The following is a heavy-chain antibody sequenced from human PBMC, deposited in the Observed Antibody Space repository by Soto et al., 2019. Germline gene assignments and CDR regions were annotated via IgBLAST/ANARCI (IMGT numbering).Heavy chain of an antibody. J-gene: IGHJ6*02. CDR3: ACGYSYGSWRGDYYGMDV. Sequence: QVQLVQSGAEVRKPGASVKVSCKASGYTFTNYGITWVRQAPGQGLEWMGWISAYNSNTNYAQKLQGRVTMTTDTSTSTAYMELRSLRSDDTAIYYCACGYSYGSWRGDYYGMDVWGQGTTVAVSS. V-gene: IGHV1-18*01. CDR1: GYTFTNYG. CDR2: ISAYNSNT. D-gene: IGHD5-18*01.